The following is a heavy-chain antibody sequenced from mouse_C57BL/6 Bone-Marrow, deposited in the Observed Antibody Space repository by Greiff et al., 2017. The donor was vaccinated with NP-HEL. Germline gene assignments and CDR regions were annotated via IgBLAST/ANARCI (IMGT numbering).Heavy chain of an antibody. D-gene: IGHD1-1*01. CDR1: GYTFTSYW. J-gene: IGHJ1*03. CDR2: IDPSDSYT. CDR3: AVYGGWYFEV. Sequence: QVQLQQPGAELVMPGASVKLSCKASGYTFTSYWMHWVKQRPGQGLEWIGEIDPSDSYTNYNQKFKGKSTFTVDKSSSTACMQISSVTSEDSAVYYCAVYGGWYFEVWGTGTTVTVSS. V-gene: IGHV1-69*01.